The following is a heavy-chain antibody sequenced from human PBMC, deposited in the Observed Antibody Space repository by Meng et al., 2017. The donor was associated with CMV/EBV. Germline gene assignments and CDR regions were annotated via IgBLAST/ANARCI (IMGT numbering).Heavy chain of an antibody. CDR3: ARYSSSWYPLFDY. V-gene: IGHV4-59*01. CDR1: GGSISSYY. Sequence: SETLSLTCTVSGGSISSYYWSWIRQPPGMGLEWIGYIYYSGSTNYNPSLKSRVTISVDTSKNQFSLKLSSVTAADTAVYYCARYSSSWYPLFDYWGQGTLVTVSS. J-gene: IGHJ4*02. CDR2: IYYSGST. D-gene: IGHD6-13*01.